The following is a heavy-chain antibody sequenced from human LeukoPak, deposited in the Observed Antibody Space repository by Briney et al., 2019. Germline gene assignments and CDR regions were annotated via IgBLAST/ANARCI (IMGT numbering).Heavy chain of an antibody. D-gene: IGHD2-2*01. J-gene: IGHJ5*02. Sequence: ASVKVSCKASGGTFSSYAISWVRQAPGQGLEWMGGIIPIFGTADYAQKFQGRVTITADESTSTAYMELSSLRSEDTAVYYCASSGTPLGVPAYNWFDPWGQGTLVTVSS. CDR2: IIPIFGTA. CDR3: ASSGTPLGVPAYNWFDP. V-gene: IGHV1-69*13. CDR1: GGTFSSYA.